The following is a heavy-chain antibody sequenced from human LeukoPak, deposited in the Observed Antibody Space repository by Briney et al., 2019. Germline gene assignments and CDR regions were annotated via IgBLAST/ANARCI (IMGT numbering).Heavy chain of an antibody. CDR2: IRQDGSEK. CDR1: GFTFTDFW. CDR3: ANQGVPAPRGVNWFDP. D-gene: IGHD2-2*01. Sequence: SGGSLRLSCEVSGFTFTDFWMNWVRQAPGKGPEWVASIRQDGSEKTYVDSVKGRFTIPRDNSENTLYLQMNSLRAEDTAVYYCANQGVPAPRGVNWFDPWGQGTLVTVSS. J-gene: IGHJ5*02. V-gene: IGHV3-7*03.